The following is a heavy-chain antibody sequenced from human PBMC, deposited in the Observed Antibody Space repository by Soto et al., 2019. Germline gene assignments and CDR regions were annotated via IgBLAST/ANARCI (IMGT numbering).Heavy chain of an antibody. Sequence: ASETLSLTCIVSGGSVSSSNWWSWVRQPPGKGLEWIGEIYHSGSTTYNPSPKSRATISVDKSENQFSLRLKSVTAADTAVYYCASVGSDYDNSGYYLPWGPGTLVTVSS. CDR1: GGSVSSSNW. D-gene: IGHD3-22*01. V-gene: IGHV4-4*02. J-gene: IGHJ5*02. CDR3: ASVGSDYDNSGYYLP. CDR2: IYHSGST.